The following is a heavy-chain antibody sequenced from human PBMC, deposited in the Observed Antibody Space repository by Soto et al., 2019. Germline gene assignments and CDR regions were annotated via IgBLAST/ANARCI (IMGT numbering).Heavy chain of an antibody. CDR3: SRELGYRRLDY. Sequence: QVQLVQSGAEVKKPGASVKVSCKASGYTFTSYDINWVRQATGQGLEWMGWMNPNSGNTGYAQKFQGRVTMTRSTCRGTAYMEMSSLRSEDTDVYDCSRELGYRRLDYWGQGTLVTVFS. V-gene: IGHV1-8*01. CDR2: MNPNSGNT. CDR1: GYTFTSYD. J-gene: IGHJ4*02. D-gene: IGHD5-12*01.